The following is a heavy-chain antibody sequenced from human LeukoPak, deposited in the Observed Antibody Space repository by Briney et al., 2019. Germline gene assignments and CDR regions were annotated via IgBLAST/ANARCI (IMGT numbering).Heavy chain of an antibody. D-gene: IGHD3-16*02. CDR3: AKGIDDAFDI. V-gene: IGHV3-23*01. Sequence: GGSLRLSCAASGFTFSSYAMSWVGQAPGKGLKWVSAISGSGGSTYYADSVKGRFTISRDNSKNTLYLQMNSLRAEDTAVYYCAKGIDDAFDIWGQGTMVTVSS. CDR2: ISGSGGST. CDR1: GFTFSSYA. J-gene: IGHJ3*02.